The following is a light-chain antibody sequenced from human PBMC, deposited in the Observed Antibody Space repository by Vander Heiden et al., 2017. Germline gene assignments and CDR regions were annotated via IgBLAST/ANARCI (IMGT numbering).Light chain of an antibody. CDR1: QSISSY. V-gene: IGKV1-39*01. Sequence: DIQMTQSPPSLSASVGDRVTITCRASQSISSYLNWYQQKPGKAPKLLIYAASSLQSVVPSRFSGSGSGTDFTLTISSLQPEDFATYYCQQSYSTPQTFGQGTKVEIK. CDR3: QQSYSTPQT. J-gene: IGKJ1*01. CDR2: AAS.